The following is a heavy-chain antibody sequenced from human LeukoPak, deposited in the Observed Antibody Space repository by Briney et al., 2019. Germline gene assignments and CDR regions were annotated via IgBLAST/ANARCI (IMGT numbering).Heavy chain of an antibody. J-gene: IGHJ4*02. Sequence: GGSLRLSCAASGFTFSSYEMNWVRQAPGKGLEWVSYISSSGSTIYYADSVKGRFTISRDNAKNSLYLQMNSLRAEDTAVYYCARGDYDFWSGYYLFDYWGQGTLVTVSS. CDR2: ISSSGSTI. CDR1: GFTFSSYE. CDR3: ARGDYDFWSGYYLFDY. D-gene: IGHD3-3*01. V-gene: IGHV3-48*03.